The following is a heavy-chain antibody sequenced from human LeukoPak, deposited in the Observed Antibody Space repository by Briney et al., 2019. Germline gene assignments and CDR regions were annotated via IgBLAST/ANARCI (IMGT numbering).Heavy chain of an antibody. CDR2: ISGSGGST. CDR3: AKASRIFGVVSDAFDI. J-gene: IGHJ3*02. D-gene: IGHD3-3*01. V-gene: IGHV3-23*01. Sequence: GGTLRLSCAASGFTFSSYAMSWVRQAPGEGLEWVSAISGSGGSTYYADSVKGRFTISRDNSKNTLYLQMNSLRAEDTAVYYCAKASRIFGVVSDAFDIWGQGTMVTVSS. CDR1: GFTFSSYA.